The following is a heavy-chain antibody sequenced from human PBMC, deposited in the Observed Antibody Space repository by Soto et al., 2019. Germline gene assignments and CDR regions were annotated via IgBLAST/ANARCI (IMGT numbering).Heavy chain of an antibody. CDR3: AMSVIAAAVEWFDP. J-gene: IGHJ5*02. CDR1: GGSFSGYY. D-gene: IGHD6-13*01. V-gene: IGHV4-34*01. Sequence: SETLSLTCAGYGGSFSGYYWSWIRQPPGKGLEWIGEINHSGSTNYNPSLKSRVTISVDTSKNQFSLKLSSVTAADTAVYYCAMSVIAAAVEWFDPWGQGTLVTVSS. CDR2: INHSGST.